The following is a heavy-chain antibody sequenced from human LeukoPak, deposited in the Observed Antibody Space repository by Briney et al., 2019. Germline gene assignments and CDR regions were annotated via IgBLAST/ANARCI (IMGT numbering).Heavy chain of an antibody. Sequence: SETLSLTCSVSGDSVSSNNYYWGWIRQPPGKGLEWIGSINHSEKTFYNPSLKSRVTISVDTSNNQFSLKLRSVTAADTAVYYCARHVGAAAAPFDPWGQGTLVTVSS. V-gene: IGHV4-39*01. CDR3: ARHVGAAAAPFDP. J-gene: IGHJ5*02. CDR2: INHSEKT. CDR1: GDSVSSNNYY. D-gene: IGHD6-13*01.